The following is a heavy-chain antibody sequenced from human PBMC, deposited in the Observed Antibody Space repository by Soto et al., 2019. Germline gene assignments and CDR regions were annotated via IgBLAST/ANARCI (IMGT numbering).Heavy chain of an antibody. J-gene: IGHJ4*02. Sequence: QVQLVESGGGVVQPGRSLRLSCAASGFTFSSYAMHWVRQAPGKGLEWVAVISYDGSNKYYADSVKGRFTISRDNYKNTLYLQMNSLRAEDTAVYYCARSLEMATIEGYYFDYWGQGTLVTVSS. V-gene: IGHV3-30-3*01. CDR2: ISYDGSNK. CDR1: GFTFSSYA. CDR3: ARSLEMATIEGYYFDY. D-gene: IGHD5-12*01.